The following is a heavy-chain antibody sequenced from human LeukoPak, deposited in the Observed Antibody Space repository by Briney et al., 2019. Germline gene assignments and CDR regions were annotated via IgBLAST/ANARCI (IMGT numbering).Heavy chain of an antibody. Sequence: SETLSLTCSVSGGSVSSYYWSWIRQPPGKGLEWIGYIYYSGSTNYNPPLKSRVTISVDTSKNQFSLKLSSVTAADTAVYYCAREWNYYGSGPDQHYYYMDVWGKGTTVTVSS. J-gene: IGHJ6*03. V-gene: IGHV4-59*02. CDR1: GGSVSSYY. D-gene: IGHD3-10*01. CDR2: IYYSGST. CDR3: AREWNYYGSGPDQHYYYMDV.